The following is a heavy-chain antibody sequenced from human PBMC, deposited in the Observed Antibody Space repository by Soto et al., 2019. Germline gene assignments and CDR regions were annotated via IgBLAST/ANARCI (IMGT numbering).Heavy chain of an antibody. D-gene: IGHD5-18*01. J-gene: IGHJ4*02. Sequence: QVQLQESGPGLVKPSQTLSLTCTVSGGSINSGGYCWSWIRQHPGKGLDWIGCISYGWSPSYNPSLKSRVTIAVDTSKNQFSLELTSVTAADTAVYYCSRGILVWGQGALITVSS. CDR3: SRGILV. V-gene: IGHV4-31*03. CDR2: ISYGWSP. CDR1: GGSINSGGYC.